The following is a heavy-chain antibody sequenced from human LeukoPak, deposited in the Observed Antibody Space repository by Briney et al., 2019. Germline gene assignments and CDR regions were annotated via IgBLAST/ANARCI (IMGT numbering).Heavy chain of an antibody. D-gene: IGHD1-26*01. Sequence: ASVKVSCKASGYSFRDDYIYWMRQAPGQGLEWAGWNNPKSGGAKHAQKFQGRVTMTGDTSINTAYMELSSLRSDDTAVYYCARDDASDPSASFDLWGQGTMVTVFS. CDR1: GYSFRDDY. J-gene: IGHJ3*01. V-gene: IGHV1-2*02. CDR2: NNPKSGGA. CDR3: ARDDASDPSASFDL.